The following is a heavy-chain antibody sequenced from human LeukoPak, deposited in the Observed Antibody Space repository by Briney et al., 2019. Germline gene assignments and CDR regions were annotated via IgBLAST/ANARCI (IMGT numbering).Heavy chain of an antibody. D-gene: IGHD3-22*01. V-gene: IGHV1-58*02. CDR2: IVVGSGNT. Sequence: VASVKVSCKASGYTFTSYGISWVRQARGQRLEWIGWIVVGSGNTNYAQKFQERVTITRDMSTSTAYMELSSLRSEDTAVYYCAAGTYYYDSSGYYYDYWGQGTLVTVSS. CDR1: GYTFTSYG. CDR3: AAGTYYYDSSGYYYDY. J-gene: IGHJ4*02.